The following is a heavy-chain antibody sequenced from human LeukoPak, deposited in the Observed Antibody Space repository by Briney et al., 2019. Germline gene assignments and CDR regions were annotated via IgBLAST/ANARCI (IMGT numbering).Heavy chain of an antibody. CDR3: ARGTDYWDS. D-gene: IGHD3/OR15-3a*01. Sequence: GGSLRLSCAASGFTFSNYNMNWVRQAPGKGLEWVSYISSSSSTIYYADPVKGRFTISRDNAKNSLYLQMNSLRAEDTAVYYCARGTDYWDSWGQGTLVTVSS. V-gene: IGHV3-48*01. CDR2: ISSSSSTI. J-gene: IGHJ4*02. CDR1: GFTFSNYN.